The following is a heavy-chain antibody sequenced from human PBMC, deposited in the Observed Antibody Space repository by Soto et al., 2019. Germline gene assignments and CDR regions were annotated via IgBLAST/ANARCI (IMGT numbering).Heavy chain of an antibody. V-gene: IGHV3-11*06. CDR3: VRCGGGGLFDH. CDR1: GFPFNDYY. J-gene: IGHJ4*02. D-gene: IGHD2-21*01. CDR2: ISPKSTFR. Sequence: QVHLVESGGGLVKPGGSLRLSCATSGFPFNDYYMTWIRQAPGKGLEWLSHISPKSTFRNYADSVKGRFTISRDNTESSLFLQMNSLGVDDTAVYSCVRCGGGGLFDHWGQGVLVTVSS.